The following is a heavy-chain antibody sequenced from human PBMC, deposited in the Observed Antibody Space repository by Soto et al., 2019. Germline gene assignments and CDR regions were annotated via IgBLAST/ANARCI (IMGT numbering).Heavy chain of an antibody. CDR3: ARDQGGFPDY. D-gene: IGHD5-12*01. CDR1: GYIFTSYG. Sequence: QVQLVQSGVEVKKPGASVKVSCKASGYIFTSYGISWVRQAPGQGLEWMGWISAHNGNRKYAQKLQGRVTMTTDTSTSTAYMELRSLRSDDKAVYYCARDQGGFPDYWGQGTLVTVSS. CDR2: ISAHNGNR. J-gene: IGHJ4*02. V-gene: IGHV1-18*01.